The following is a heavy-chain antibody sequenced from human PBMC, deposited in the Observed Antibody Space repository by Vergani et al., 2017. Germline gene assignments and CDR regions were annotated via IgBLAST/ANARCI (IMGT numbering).Heavy chain of an antibody. Sequence: QVHLEQSGTEVKKPGSSVKVSCKVSGDIFNNYTVTWVRQAPGQGLEWMGRIIPIIRLATSAQKFQDRVKITGDTSTNTVYMEMNNLRSEDTAVYYCAGLSPGDNSGWEPFDYWGQGTLVTVSS. CDR1: GDIFNNYT. CDR3: AGLSPGDNSGWEPFDY. J-gene: IGHJ4*02. D-gene: IGHD6-19*01. V-gene: IGHV1-69*02. CDR2: IIPIIRLA.